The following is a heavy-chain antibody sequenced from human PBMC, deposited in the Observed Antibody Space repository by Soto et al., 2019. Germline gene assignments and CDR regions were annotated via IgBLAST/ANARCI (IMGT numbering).Heavy chain of an antibody. CDR2: FFYNGTT. Sequence: QVQLQESGPGLVKPSETLSLTCTVSGGSISGYSWSWIRQPPGKGLQWIGYFFYNGTTRHNPSLKSRVTTPEDTSNTQFSLRLSSVTAADTAVYYCARLRRYCGGGICHELHFDPWGHGILVTVSS. CDR1: GGSISGYS. J-gene: IGHJ5*02. CDR3: ARLRRYCGGGICHELHFDP. V-gene: IGHV4-59*08. D-gene: IGHD2-15*01.